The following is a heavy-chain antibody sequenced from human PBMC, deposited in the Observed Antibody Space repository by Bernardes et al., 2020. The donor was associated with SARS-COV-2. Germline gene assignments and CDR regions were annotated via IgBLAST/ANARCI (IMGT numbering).Heavy chain of an antibody. Sequence: WGSLTLSCAVSGFTISNYAMNWVRQAPGKGLQWVSGFSDGGLSTYYADPVKGRFTINRDSSKNTLYLQMNSLRADDTAVYYSEKTISTHLPHWYGMDDWGQGTTVTVSS. J-gene: IGHJ6*02. D-gene: IGHD1-1*01. V-gene: IGHV3-23*01. CDR1: GFTISNYA. CDR2: FSDGGLST. CDR3: EKTISTHLPHWYGMDD.